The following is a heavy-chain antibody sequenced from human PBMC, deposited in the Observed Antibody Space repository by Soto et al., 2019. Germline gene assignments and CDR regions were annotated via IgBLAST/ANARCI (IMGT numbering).Heavy chain of an antibody. V-gene: IGHV3-30-3*01. Sequence: QPGGSLRLSCAASGFTFSSYAMHWVRQAPGKGLEWVAVISYDGSNKYYADSVKGRFTISRDNSKNTLYLQMNSLRAEDTAVYYCARAPLIYLPPDYWGQGTLVTVSS. CDR3: ARAPLIYLPPDY. D-gene: IGHD2-2*02. CDR2: ISYDGSNK. J-gene: IGHJ4*02. CDR1: GFTFSSYA.